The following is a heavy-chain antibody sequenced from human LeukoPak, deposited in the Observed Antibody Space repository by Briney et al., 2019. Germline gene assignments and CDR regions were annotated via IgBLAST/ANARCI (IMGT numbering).Heavy chain of an antibody. CDR1: GGSFSGYY. J-gene: IGHJ6*02. Sequence: SETLSLTCAVSGGSFSGYYWNWIRQPPGKGLEWIGEINHSGSTNYNPSLKSRVTISIDTSKNQFSLKLSSVTAADTAVYYCARGYCSSTSCYYYYGMDVWGQGTTVTVSS. D-gene: IGHD2-2*01. CDR2: INHSGST. CDR3: ARGYCSSTSCYYYYGMDV. V-gene: IGHV4-34*01.